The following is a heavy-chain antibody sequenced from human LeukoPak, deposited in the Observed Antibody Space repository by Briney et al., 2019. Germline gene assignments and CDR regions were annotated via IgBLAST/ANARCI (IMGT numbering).Heavy chain of an antibody. CDR2: IYSGGST. V-gene: IGHV3-53*01. CDR1: GFTVSSNY. Sequence: TGGSLRLSCAASGFTVSSNYMSWVRQAPGKGLEWVSVIYSGGSTYYADSVKGRFTISRDNSKNTLYLQMNSLRAEDTAVYYCAKADYGDPNWDYWGQGTLVTVSS. J-gene: IGHJ4*02. D-gene: IGHD4-17*01. CDR3: AKADYGDPNWDY.